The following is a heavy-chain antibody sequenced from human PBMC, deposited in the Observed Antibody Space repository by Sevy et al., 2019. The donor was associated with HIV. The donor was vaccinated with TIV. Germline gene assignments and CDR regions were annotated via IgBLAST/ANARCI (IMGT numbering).Heavy chain of an antibody. CDR2: GHYDGRT. CDR3: VRGASYYASGALYFDY. CDR1: GYFISSSYY. V-gene: IGHV4-38-2*02. J-gene: IGHJ4*02. D-gene: IGHD3-10*01. Sequence: SETLSLICTVSGYFISSSYYWGWIRQPPGKGLEYIGTGHYDGRTYYNPSLMSRVTVSLDTSNNQFSLKVNSVTAADTAAYFCVRGASYYASGALYFDYWGQGTLVTVSS.